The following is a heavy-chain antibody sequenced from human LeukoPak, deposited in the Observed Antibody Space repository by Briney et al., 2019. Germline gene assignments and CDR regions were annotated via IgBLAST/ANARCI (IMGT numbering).Heavy chain of an antibody. CDR1: GFTFSYYW. CDR3: ARDDEFYSDSSFQDY. Sequence: PGGSLRLSCAASGFTFSYYWIHWVRQAPGKGLVWVSRISDDGSRTTYADSVKGRFAISRDNAKNTLYLQMNSLRAEDTAVYYCARDDEFYSDSSFQDYWGQGTLVTVSS. V-gene: IGHV3-74*01. J-gene: IGHJ4*02. D-gene: IGHD2/OR15-2a*01. CDR2: ISDDGSRT.